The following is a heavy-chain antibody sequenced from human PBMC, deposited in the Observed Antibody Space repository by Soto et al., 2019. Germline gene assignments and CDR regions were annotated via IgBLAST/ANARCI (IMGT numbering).Heavy chain of an antibody. CDR1: GFAFNNYG. Sequence: SGGSLRLSCTVSGFAFNNYGINWVRQAPGKGLEWVSSISKSGYTYYSDSVKGRFTISRDNAKNSVSLQMNTLRAEDTAVYYCAREYSIIIPVVSDFWGQGTLVTVSS. V-gene: IGHV3-21*01. CDR3: AREYSIIIPVVSDF. CDR2: ISKSGYT. D-gene: IGHD1-26*01. J-gene: IGHJ4*02.